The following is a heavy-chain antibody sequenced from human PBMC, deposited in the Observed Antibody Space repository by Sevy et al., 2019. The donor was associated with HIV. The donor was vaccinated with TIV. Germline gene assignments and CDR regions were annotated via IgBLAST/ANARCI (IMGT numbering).Heavy chain of an antibody. Sequence: GGSLRLSCAASGFAFSSYSMDWVRQAPGKGLEWVAVITHDGSNKYYADSVKGRFTISRDDNTLFLQMNSLRVEDTAVYYCARDRWDSSGWSPFDYWGQRTLVTVSS. CDR3: ARDRWDSSGWSPFDY. V-gene: IGHV3-30-3*01. J-gene: IGHJ4*02. D-gene: IGHD6-19*01. CDR1: GFAFSSYS. CDR2: ITHDGSNK.